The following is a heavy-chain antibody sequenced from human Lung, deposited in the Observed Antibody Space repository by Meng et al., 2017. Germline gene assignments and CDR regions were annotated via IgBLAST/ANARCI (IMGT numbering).Heavy chain of an antibody. CDR2: INQSGST. CDR3: ARGPTTMAHDFDY. V-gene: IGHV4-34*01. Sequence: QLQRWRSVHVVPAETLSLPCVFFGGSFSDYYGSWIRPPPGKGLEWIGEINQSGSTNYNPSLESRATISVDTSQNNLSLKLSSVTAADSAVYYCARGPTTMAHDFDYWGQGTLVTVSS. CDR1: GGSFSDYY. J-gene: IGHJ4*02. D-gene: IGHD4-11*01.